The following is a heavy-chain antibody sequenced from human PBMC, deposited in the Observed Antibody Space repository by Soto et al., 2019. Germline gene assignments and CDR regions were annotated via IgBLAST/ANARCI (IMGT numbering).Heavy chain of an antibody. V-gene: IGHV4-34*01. CDR1: GGSFSGYY. D-gene: IGHD3-10*01. J-gene: IGHJ4*02. Sequence: QVQLQQWGAGLLKPSETLSLTCAVYGGSFSGYYWSWIRQPPGKGLEWIGEINHSGSTNYNPSLKCRVTISVDTSKNQFSLKLSSVTAADTAVYYCARETGNYGSGSYSYCGQGTLVTVSS. CDR2: INHSGST. CDR3: ARETGNYGSGSYSY.